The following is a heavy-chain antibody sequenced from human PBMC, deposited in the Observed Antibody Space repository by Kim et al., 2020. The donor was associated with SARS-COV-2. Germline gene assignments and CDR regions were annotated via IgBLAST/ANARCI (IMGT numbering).Heavy chain of an antibody. CDR3: ARTVDTAMVTYYYYGMDV. D-gene: IGHD5-18*01. V-gene: IGHV6-1*01. J-gene: IGHJ6*02. CDR1: GDSVSSNSAA. Sequence: SQTLSLTCAISGDSVSSNSAAWNWIRQSPSRGLEWLGRTYYRSKWYNDYAVSVKSRITINPDTSKNQFSLQLNSVTPEDTAVYYCARTVDTAMVTYYYYGMDVWGQGTTVTVSS. CDR2: TYYRSKWYN.